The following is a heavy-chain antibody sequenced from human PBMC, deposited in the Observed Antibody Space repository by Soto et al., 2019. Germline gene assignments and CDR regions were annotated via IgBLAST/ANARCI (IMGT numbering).Heavy chain of an antibody. J-gene: IGHJ3*02. CDR3: ARHRRAIVATTDPLDI. V-gene: IGHV5-51*01. D-gene: IGHD1-26*01. Sequence: GESLKISGQASGNDDFGMYWIAWVRQRSGRGLEWRGFIYPGDSETTYSPSFQCRVTFSADKSTRTAYLQWTGLKPSDSATYYCARHRRAIVATTDPLDIWGQGTKVTVSS. CDR2: IYPGDSET. CDR1: GNDDFGMYW.